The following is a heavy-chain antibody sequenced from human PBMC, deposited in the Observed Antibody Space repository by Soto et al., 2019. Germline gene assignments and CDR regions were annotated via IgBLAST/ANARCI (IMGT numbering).Heavy chain of an antibody. CDR3: GGILTGYSTDAFDI. J-gene: IGHJ3*02. CDR2: IYPGDSDT. CDR1: GCSFISYC. D-gene: IGHD3-9*01. Sequence: ELQKVWRRGSGCSFISYCIGCVRQMHGKGLEWMGIIYPGDSDTRYSPSFQGQVTISADKSISTAYLQWSSLKASDTAMYYCGGILTGYSTDAFDIWGQGTMVTVSS. V-gene: IGHV5-51*01.